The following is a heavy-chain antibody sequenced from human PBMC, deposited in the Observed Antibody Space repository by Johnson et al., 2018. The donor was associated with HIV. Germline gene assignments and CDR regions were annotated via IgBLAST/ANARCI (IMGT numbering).Heavy chain of an antibody. V-gene: IGHV3-20*04. J-gene: IGHJ3*02. CDR2: INWNGGST. CDR3: ARGLELGMVTFDI. CDR1: GFTFSSYA. D-gene: IGHD7-27*01. Sequence: VQLVESGGGVVQPGRSLRLSCAASGFTFSSYAMHWVRQAPGKGLEWVSVINWNGGSTGYADSVKGRFTISRDNAKNSLYLQMNSLRAEDTAVYYCARGLELGMVTFDIWGQGTMVTVSS.